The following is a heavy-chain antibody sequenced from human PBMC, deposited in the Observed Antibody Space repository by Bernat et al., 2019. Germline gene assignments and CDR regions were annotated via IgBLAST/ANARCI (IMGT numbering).Heavy chain of an antibody. CDR1: GGSFSGHY. V-gene: IGHV4-34*01. Sequence: QVQLQQWGAGLLKPSETLSLTCAVYGGSFSGHYWSWIRQPSGKGLEWIGEINHSGSTNYNPSLKSRVTISVDTSKNQFSLKLSSVTAADTAVYYCARGHYDILTGYPTSFDYWGQGTLVTVSS. J-gene: IGHJ4*02. CDR3: ARGHYDILTGYPTSFDY. CDR2: INHSGST. D-gene: IGHD3-9*01.